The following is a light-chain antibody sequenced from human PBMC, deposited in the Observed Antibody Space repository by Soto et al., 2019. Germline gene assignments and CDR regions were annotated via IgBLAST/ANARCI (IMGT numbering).Light chain of an antibody. J-gene: IGKJ1*01. CDR3: QHYNSYSEA. V-gene: IGKV1-5*03. CDR1: QNISSW. CDR2: KAS. Sequence: QTNATLFAPVSAIVRISCRASQNISSWLAWYQQKPGKAPKLLIYKASTLKSGVPSRFSGSGSGTEFTLTISSLQPDDFATYYCQHYNSYSEAFGQGTKVDIK.